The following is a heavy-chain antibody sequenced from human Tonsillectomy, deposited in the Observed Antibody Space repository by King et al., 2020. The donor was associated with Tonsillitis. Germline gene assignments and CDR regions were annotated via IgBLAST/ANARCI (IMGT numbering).Heavy chain of an antibody. J-gene: IGHJ4*02. V-gene: IGHV3-15*01. CDR3: ITGLGRTNGDS. D-gene: IGHD1-14*01. Sequence: VQLVESGGGLVKPGGSLRLSCAASGFTFSDAWMSWVRQAPGKGLEWVGRIMRQSDGATTDYAAPVRGRFTISRDDSKTTIYLQMNNLKTEDTGVYYCITGLGRTNGDSWGQGTLVTVSS. CDR1: GFTFSDAW. CDR2: IMRQSDGATT.